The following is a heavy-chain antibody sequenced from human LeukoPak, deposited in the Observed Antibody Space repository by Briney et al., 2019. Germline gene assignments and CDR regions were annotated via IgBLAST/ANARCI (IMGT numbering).Heavy chain of an antibody. CDR2: MNPKSGNT. V-gene: IGHV1-8*01. J-gene: IGHJ6*02. CDR3: ATDGYYRGDYYYGMDV. CDR1: GYTFTNYD. Sequence: ASVKVPCKASGYTFTNYDINWVRQATGQGLEWMGWMNPKSGNTGFAQKFQGRVTMTEDTSTDTAYMELSSLRSEDTAVYYCATDGYYRGDYYYGMDVWGQGTTVTVSS. D-gene: IGHD2-2*03.